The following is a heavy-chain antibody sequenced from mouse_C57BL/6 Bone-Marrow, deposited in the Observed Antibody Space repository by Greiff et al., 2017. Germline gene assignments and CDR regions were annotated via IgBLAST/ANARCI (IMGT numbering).Heavy chain of an antibody. CDR2: IDPENGDT. CDR1: GFNITNDY. CDR3: TTGEYLDD. Sequence: VHVQQPGAELVRPGASVKLSCTASGFNITNDYMHWVKQRPDQGLEWIGRIDPENGDTEYASKFQGKATITVDKSSNTAYLQLSSLASEDSAVYYSTTGEYLDDWGKGTTVTVSS. V-gene: IGHV14-4*01. J-gene: IGHJ1*03.